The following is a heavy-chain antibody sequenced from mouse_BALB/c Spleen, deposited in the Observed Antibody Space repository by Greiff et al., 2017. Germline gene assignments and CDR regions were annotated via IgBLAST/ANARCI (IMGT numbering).Heavy chain of an antibody. V-gene: IGHV1-9*01. D-gene: IGHD1-1*01. CDR2: ILPGSGST. CDR3: ARERYYGSSPPWFAY. CDR1: GYTFSSYW. Sequence: QVQLQQSGAELMKPGASVKISCKATGYTFSSYWIEWVKQRPGHGLEWIGEILPGSGSTNYNEKFKGKATFTADTSSNTAYMQLSSLTSEDSAVYYCARERYYGSSPPWFAYWGQGTLVTVSA. J-gene: IGHJ3*01.